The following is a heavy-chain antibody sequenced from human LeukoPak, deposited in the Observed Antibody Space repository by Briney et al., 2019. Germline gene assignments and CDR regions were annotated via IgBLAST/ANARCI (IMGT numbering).Heavy chain of an antibody. CDR2: ISAYNGNT. Sequence: ASVKVSCKASGYTFTSYGISWVRQAPGQGLEWMGWISAYNGNTNYAQKLQGRVTMTTDTSTSTAYMELRSLRSDDTAVYYCARVATQFEVVQAAEFAPWGREPLVTVSS. J-gene: IGHJ5*02. CDR3: ARVATQFEVVQAAEFAP. V-gene: IGHV1-18*01. CDR1: GYTFTSYG. D-gene: IGHD2-2*01.